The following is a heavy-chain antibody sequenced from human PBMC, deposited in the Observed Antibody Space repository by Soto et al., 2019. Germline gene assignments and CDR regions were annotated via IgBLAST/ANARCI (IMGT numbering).Heavy chain of an antibody. CDR2: IYWDNDK. J-gene: IGHJ4*02. D-gene: IGHD3-22*01. CDR1: GFSFNLSGMS. Sequence: SGPTLVNPTQTLTLTCTFSGFSFNLSGMSVGWIRQPPGKGLEYLALIYWDNDKRYSPSLKTRLAISKDASRNQVVLTMTDLDTVDKETYYCANSYVDSRGHYRQFAFWCQAIRVTVS. CDR3: ANSYVDSRGHYRQFAF. V-gene: IGHV2-5*02.